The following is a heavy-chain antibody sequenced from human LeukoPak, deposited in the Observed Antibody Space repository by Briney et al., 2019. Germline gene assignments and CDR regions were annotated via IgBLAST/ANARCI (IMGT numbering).Heavy chain of an antibody. CDR3: ARGLRFLEWLSDY. V-gene: IGHV1-2*02. CDR1: GYTFTGYY. Sequence: ASVKVSCKASGYTFTGYYMNWVRQAPGQGLEWMGWINPNSGGTNYTQKFQGRVAMTRDTSISTAYMELSRLRSDDTAVYYCARGLRFLEWLSDYWGQRTLVTVSS. D-gene: IGHD3-3*01. CDR2: INPNSGGT. J-gene: IGHJ4*02.